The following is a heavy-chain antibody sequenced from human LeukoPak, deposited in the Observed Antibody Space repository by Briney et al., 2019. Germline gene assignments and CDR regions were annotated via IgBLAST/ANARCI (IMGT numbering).Heavy chain of an antibody. J-gene: IGHJ3*02. CDR1: GYSISSSYY. CDR3: ARVERDAFDI. V-gene: IGHV4-38-2*02. D-gene: IGHD1-1*01. Sequence: SETLSLTCTVSGYSISSSYYWGWIRQPPGKGLEWIGSIYHSGSTYYNPSLKSRVTISVDTSKNQFSLKLSFVTAADTAVYYCARVERDAFDIWGQGTMVTVSS. CDR2: IYHSGST.